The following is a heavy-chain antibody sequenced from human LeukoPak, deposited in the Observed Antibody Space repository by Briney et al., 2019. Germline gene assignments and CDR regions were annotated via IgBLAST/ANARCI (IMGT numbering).Heavy chain of an antibody. D-gene: IGHD3-22*01. V-gene: IGHV4-59*01. CDR3: ARAAYSSGFYFFDP. Sequence: EPSGTLSLTCTVSGGSITSYYWSWLRQPPGKGLESIGYVYYSGSTSYNPSLKSRVTRSIDTSKNQFSLKLNSLTAADTAAYYCARAAYSSGFYFFDPWGQGTLVTVSS. CDR2: VYYSGST. CDR1: GGSITSYY. J-gene: IGHJ5*02.